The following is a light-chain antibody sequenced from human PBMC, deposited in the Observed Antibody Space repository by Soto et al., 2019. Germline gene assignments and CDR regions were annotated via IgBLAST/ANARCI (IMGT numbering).Light chain of an antibody. V-gene: IGKV3D-15*01. Sequence: EIVMTQSPATLSVSPGERATLSCRASQSVSSNLAWYQQKPGQAPSLLIYDISARATGIPTRFSGSGSGTEFTLTISRLQSEDFAVYYCQQYNDWPLTFGGGTKVDIK. CDR1: QSVSSN. CDR3: QQYNDWPLT. CDR2: DIS. J-gene: IGKJ4*01.